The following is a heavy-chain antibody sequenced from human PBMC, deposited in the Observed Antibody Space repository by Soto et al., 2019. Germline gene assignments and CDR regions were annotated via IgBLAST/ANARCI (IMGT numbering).Heavy chain of an antibody. D-gene: IGHD7-27*01. J-gene: IGHJ4*02. CDR3: LRHLLGSGGHFDY. V-gene: IGHV3-33*01. CDR2: IWYDGSNT. CDR1: GFIFSSFG. Sequence: PGGSLRLSCEASGFIFSSFGMHWVRQAPGKGLEWVAQIWYDGSNTYYADSVKGRFTISRDNSRNTLYLQMNNLRAEDTAVYHCLRHLLGSGGHFDYWGQGALVTVSS.